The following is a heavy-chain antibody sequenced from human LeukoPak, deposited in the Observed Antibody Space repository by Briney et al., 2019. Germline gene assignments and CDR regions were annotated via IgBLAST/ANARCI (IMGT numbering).Heavy chain of an antibody. J-gene: IGHJ5*02. V-gene: IGHV3-7*01. CDR2: IKQDGSEK. CDR3: VRDLGHCVNGVCGA. D-gene: IGHD2-8*01. CDR1: GFTFSSYW. Sequence: GGSLRLSCAASGFTFSSYWMTWVRQAPGKGLEWVANIKQDGSEKYYVDSVKGRFTISRDNAKNTLYLQMNSLIPEDTAVYYCVRDLGHCVNGVCGAWGQGTRVTVSS.